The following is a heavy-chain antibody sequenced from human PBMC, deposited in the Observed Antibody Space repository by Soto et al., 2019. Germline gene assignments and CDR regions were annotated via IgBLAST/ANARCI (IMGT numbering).Heavy chain of an antibody. J-gene: IGHJ4*02. CDR2: IGSRGETYAT. V-gene: IGHV3-73*02. CDR3: SRDDSDWFFN. Sequence: EVQLVESGGGLVQPGGSLKLSCAASGFTFGASARQWVRQASGEGLEWLGRIGSRGETYATTYAASVKGRFTISRDDSKKPAYLQMNSLESEDTAVYYCSRDDSDWFFNWGRGTLVTVSS. D-gene: IGHD3-9*01. CDR1: GFTFGASA.